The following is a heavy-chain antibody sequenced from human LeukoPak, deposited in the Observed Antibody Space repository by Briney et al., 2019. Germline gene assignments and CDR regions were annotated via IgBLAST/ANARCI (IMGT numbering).Heavy chain of an antibody. CDR2: ISGDGGST. D-gene: IGHD3-22*01. Sequence: PGGSLRLSCAASGFTFDDYAMHWVRQARGKGLEWVTHISGDGGSTYYADSVKGRFTISRDNSKNSLYLQMNSLRTEDTALYYCATPAGGYYYDSSGGMDVWGQGTTVTVSS. CDR3: ATPAGGYYYDSSGGMDV. V-gene: IGHV3-43*02. CDR1: GFTFDDYA. J-gene: IGHJ6*02.